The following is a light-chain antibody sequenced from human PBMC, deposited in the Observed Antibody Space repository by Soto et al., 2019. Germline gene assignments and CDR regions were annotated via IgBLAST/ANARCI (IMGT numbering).Light chain of an antibody. V-gene: IGKV3-11*01. Sequence: EIVLTQSPATLSLSPGERATLSCRASQSVSSYLAWYQQKPGQAPRLLIYDASNRATGIPARFSGSGSGTDFPLTINSLEPEDFAVYYCQQRSNWPPLFSFRPGTKVDIK. J-gene: IGKJ3*01. CDR2: DAS. CDR1: QSVSSY. CDR3: QQRSNWPPLFS.